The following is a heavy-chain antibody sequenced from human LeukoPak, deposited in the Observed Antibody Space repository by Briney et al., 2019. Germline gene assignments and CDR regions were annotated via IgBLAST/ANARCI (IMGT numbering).Heavy chain of an antibody. CDR1: GYTFTGYY. CDR2: INPNSGGT. CDR3: ARGGIVGSYYYYGMDV. D-gene: IGHD1-26*01. V-gene: IGHV1-2*02. J-gene: IGHJ6*02. Sequence: ASVKVSCKASGYTFTGYYMHWVRQAPGRGLEWMGWINPNSGGTNYAQKFQGRVTMTRDTSISTAYMELSRLRSDDTAVYYCARGGIVGSYYYYGMDVWGQGTTVTVSS.